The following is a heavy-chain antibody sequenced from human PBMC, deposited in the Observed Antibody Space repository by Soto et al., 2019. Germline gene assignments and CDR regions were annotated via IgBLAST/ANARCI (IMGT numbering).Heavy chain of an antibody. J-gene: IGHJ6*02. CDR1: GYTFTSYG. CDR2: ISAYNGNT. Sequence: GASVKVSCKASGYTFTSYGISWVRQAPGQGLEWMGLISAYNGNTNYAQKLQGRVTMTTVTSTSTAYMELRSLRSDDTAVYYCASPSSGSYYGMDVWGQGTTVTVSS. D-gene: IGHD1-26*01. V-gene: IGHV1-18*01. CDR3: ASPSSGSYYGMDV.